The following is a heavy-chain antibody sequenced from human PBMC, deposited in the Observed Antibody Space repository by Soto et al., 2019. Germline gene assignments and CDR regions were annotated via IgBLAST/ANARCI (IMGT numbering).Heavy chain of an antibody. V-gene: IGHV3-30-3*01. D-gene: IGHD3-10*01. Sequence: QVQLVESGGGVVQPGRSLRLSCAASVFTFSNYAMPWVRQAPGKGLEWVAYISYVGGNKYYADSVKGRFTISRDNSKNPLYLQMNSLRVEDMAVYYCAREDYGSGSYGGNWFDPWGQGTLVTVSS. CDR2: ISYVGGNK. CDR1: VFTFSNYA. CDR3: AREDYGSGSYGGNWFDP. J-gene: IGHJ5*02.